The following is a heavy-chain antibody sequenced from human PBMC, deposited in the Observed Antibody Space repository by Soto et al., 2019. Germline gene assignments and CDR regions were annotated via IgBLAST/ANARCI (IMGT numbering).Heavy chain of an antibody. CDR2: IKQDGSEK. J-gene: IGHJ5*01. Sequence: EVLLVESGGGLVQPGGSLRLSCAVSGFTFSNYWMRWVRQAPGKGLEWVANIKQDGSEKYYVDSVWGRFTISRDNTKNSRYLQMNTLRAEDTGVYYCASRSSWFDYWGQGTLVTVSS. CDR1: GFTFSNYW. D-gene: IGHD6-13*01. V-gene: IGHV3-7*01. CDR3: ASRSSWFDY.